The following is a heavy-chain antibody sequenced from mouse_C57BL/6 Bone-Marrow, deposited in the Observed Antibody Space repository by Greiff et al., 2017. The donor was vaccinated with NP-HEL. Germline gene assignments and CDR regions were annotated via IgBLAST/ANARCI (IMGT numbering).Heavy chain of an antibody. J-gene: IGHJ4*01. CDR3: ARLDRRCYAMDY. CDR2: IDPSDSYT. Sequence: QVQLQQPGAELVMPGASVKLSCKASGYTFTSYWMHWVKQRPGQGLEWIGEIDPSDSYTNYNQKFKGKSTLTVDKSSSTAYMQLSSLTSEDSAVYYCARLDRRCYAMDYWGQGTSVTVSS. V-gene: IGHV1-69*01. CDR1: GYTFTSYW.